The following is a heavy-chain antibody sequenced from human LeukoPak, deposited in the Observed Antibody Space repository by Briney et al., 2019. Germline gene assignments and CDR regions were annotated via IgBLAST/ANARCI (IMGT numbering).Heavy chain of an antibody. CDR3: ARVYGSGSYYFRPYYYYYYMDV. CDR2: INHSGST. D-gene: IGHD3-10*01. V-gene: IGHV4-34*01. Sequence: SETLSLTCAVYGGSFSGCYWSWIRQPPGKGLEWIGEINHSGSTNYNPSLKSRVTISVDTSKNQFSLKLSSVTAADTAVYYCARVYGSGSYYFRPYYYYYYMDVWGKGTTVTVSS. J-gene: IGHJ6*03. CDR1: GGSFSGCY.